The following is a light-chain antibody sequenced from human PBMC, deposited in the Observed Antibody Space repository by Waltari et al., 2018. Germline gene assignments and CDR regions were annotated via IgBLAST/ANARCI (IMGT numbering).Light chain of an antibody. CDR3: QTWGAGTVV. J-gene: IGLJ2*01. CDR2: LQSDGRH. Sequence: QLVLTQSPSASASLGDSAKPTCTLGSGPTYNALAWHQQQPEKGPRYSMLLQSDGRHTKRDGTPDRFSGSSSGAERYLTISSLQSDDEADYYCQTWGAGTVVFGGGTKLTVL. CDR1: SGPTYNA. V-gene: IGLV4-69*01.